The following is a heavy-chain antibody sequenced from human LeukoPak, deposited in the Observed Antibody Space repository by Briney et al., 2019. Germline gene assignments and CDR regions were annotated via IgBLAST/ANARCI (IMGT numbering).Heavy chain of an antibody. Sequence: PSETLSLTCLLCGLRVSRRSSHRRWIRQPPGKGLEWIGSIYYCGSTYYNTSLKSRVTISVDTSKNQFSLKLSSVTAADTAVYYYARNSATQRIEAAGRGYFDYWGQGTLVTVSS. D-gene: IGHD6-13*01. CDR1: GLRVSRRSSH. CDR3: ARNSATQRIEAAGRGYFDY. V-gene: IGHV4-39*01. J-gene: IGHJ4*02. CDR2: IYYCGST.